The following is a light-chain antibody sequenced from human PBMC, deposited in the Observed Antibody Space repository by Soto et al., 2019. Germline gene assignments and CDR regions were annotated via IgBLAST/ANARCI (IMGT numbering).Light chain of an antibody. Sequence: QSVLTQPPSAAGAPGQSVTLSCTGTSSDVGGYNYVSWYQQHPGKAPKLMIYEVSKRPSGVPDRFSGSKSGNTASLTVSGLQAEDEADYYCSSYAGSNNLVFGTGTKVTVL. CDR3: SSYAGSNNLV. V-gene: IGLV2-8*01. CDR1: SSDVGGYNY. CDR2: EVS. J-gene: IGLJ1*01.